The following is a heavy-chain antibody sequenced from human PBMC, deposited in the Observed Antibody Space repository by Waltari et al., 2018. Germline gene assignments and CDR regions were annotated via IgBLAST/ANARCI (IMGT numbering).Heavy chain of an antibody. V-gene: IGHV1-3*01. CDR3: ARDDSSGYYYVADY. CDR1: GYTFTSYA. J-gene: IGHJ3*01. D-gene: IGHD3-22*01. CDR2: INAGNGNT. Sequence: QVQLVQSGAEVKKPGASVKVSCKASGYTFTSYAMHWVRPAPGQRLEWMGWINAGNGNTKYSQKFQGRVTITRDTSASTAYMELSSLRSEDTAVYYCARDDSSGYYYVADYWVQGTMVTVSS.